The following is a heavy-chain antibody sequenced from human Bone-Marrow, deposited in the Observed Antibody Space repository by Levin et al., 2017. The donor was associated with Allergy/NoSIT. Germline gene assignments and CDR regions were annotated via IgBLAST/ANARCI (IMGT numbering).Heavy chain of an antibody. CDR3: VRHPCGGDCYSDY. V-gene: IGHV5-51*01. J-gene: IGHJ4*02. CDR2: MYPGDSDI. D-gene: IGHD2-21*02. CDR1: GYSFSSHW. Sequence: GESLKISCKGSGYSFSSHWIGWVRQMPGKGLEWVGIMYPGDSDIRYSPSFQGQVTISADTSISTAFLQWSSLKASDTAMYYCVRHPCGGDCYSDYWGQGTLVTVSS.